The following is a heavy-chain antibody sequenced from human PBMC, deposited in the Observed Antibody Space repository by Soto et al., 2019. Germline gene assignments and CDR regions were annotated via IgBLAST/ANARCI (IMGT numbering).Heavy chain of an antibody. Sequence: QVQLVQSGAEVKKPGASVKVSCKASGSTFTSYGISWVRQAPRQVLEWMGWISAYNGNTNYAQKLQGRVTMTTDTSTSTAYMELRSLRSDDTAVYYCARTLDCSGGSCYFDYWGQGTLVTVSS. V-gene: IGHV1-18*01. CDR2: ISAYNGNT. J-gene: IGHJ4*02. D-gene: IGHD2-15*01. CDR3: ARTLDCSGGSCYFDY. CDR1: GSTFTSYG.